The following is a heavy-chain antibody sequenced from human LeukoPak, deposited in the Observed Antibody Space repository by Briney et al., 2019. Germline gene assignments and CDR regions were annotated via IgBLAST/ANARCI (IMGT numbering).Heavy chain of an antibody. D-gene: IGHD3-22*01. CDR1: GFTFSSYA. CDR3: ARDKYYYDSSGYYLGGYYYYYYGMDV. J-gene: IGHJ6*02. CDR2: ISYDGSNK. V-gene: IGHV3-30-3*01. Sequence: GGSLRLSCAASGFTFSSYAMHWVSQAPGKGLEWVAVISYDGSNKYYADSVKGRFTISRDNSKNTLYLQMNSLRAEDTAVYYCARDKYYYDSSGYYLGGYYYYYYGMDVWGQGTTVTVSS.